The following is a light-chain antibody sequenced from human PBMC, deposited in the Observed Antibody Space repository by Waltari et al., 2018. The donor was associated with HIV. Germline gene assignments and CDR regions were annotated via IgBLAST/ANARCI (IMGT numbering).Light chain of an antibody. J-gene: IGLJ1*01. V-gene: IGLV2-11*01. CDR3: CAYAAGHVSYV. Sequence: QSALTQPPSVSGPPGQSVTISCNGTTSDVGYYNYVSWYQQYPGKAPKLIIFYVNQRPSGFLERFSGSKSGNTASLTISGLQAADEADYFCCAYAAGHVSYVFGNGTAVAVL. CDR1: TSDVGYYNY. CDR2: YVN.